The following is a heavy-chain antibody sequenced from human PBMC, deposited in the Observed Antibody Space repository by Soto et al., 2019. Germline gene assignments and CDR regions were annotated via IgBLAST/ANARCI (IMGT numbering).Heavy chain of an antibody. D-gene: IGHD3-22*01. CDR3: ARGNNYDSSGYPDY. CDR2: IYYSVST. Sequence: PSETLSLTCTVSGGSISSYHWSWIRQPPGKGLEWIGYIYYSVSTNYNPSLKSRVTISVDTSKNQFSLKLSSVTAADTAVYYCARGNNYDSSGYPDYWGQGTLVTVSS. CDR1: GGSISSYH. J-gene: IGHJ4*02. V-gene: IGHV4-59*01.